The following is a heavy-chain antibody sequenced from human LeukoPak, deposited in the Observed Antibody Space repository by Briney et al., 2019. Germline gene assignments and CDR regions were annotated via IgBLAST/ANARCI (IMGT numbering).Heavy chain of an antibody. J-gene: IGHJ4*02. CDR3: AKVAFVIVATISRVDY. CDR1: GFTFSSYA. CDR2: LSGSGGST. D-gene: IGHD5-12*01. Sequence: PGGSLRLSCAASGFTFSSYAMSWVRQAPGKGLEWVSALSGSGGSTYYADSVKGRFTISRDNSKNTLYLQMNSLRAEDTAVYYCAKVAFVIVATISRVDYWGQGTLVTVSS. V-gene: IGHV3-23*01.